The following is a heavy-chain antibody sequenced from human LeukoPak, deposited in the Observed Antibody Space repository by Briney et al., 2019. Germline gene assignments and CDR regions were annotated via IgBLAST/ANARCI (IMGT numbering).Heavy chain of an antibody. Sequence: GGSLRLSCAASGFTFDDYGMSWVRQAPGKGLEWVSGINWNGGSTGYADSVKGRFTISRDNAKNSLYLQMNSLRAEDTALYYCARSPYYYDSSGYSPSDYWGQGTLVTVSS. CDR1: GFTFDDYG. CDR3: ARSPYYYDSSGYSPSDY. V-gene: IGHV3-20*04. CDR2: INWNGGST. D-gene: IGHD3-22*01. J-gene: IGHJ4*02.